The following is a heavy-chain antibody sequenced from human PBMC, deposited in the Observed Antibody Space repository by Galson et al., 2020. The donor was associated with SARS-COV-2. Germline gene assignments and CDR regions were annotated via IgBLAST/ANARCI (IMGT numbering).Heavy chain of an antibody. CDR1: GFTFSSYP. V-gene: IGHV3-30*04. CDR2: LSYDGSNK. D-gene: IGHD7-27*01. Sequence: GGSLRLSCVASGFTFSSYPMPWFRQAPGKGLEWVAVLSYDGSNKYYADSVKGRFTISSDNSKHTLYLQMNSLTTEDTAVYYCARVRGKNWGHRGYFDYWGQGNLVTVSS. CDR3: ARVRGKNWGHRGYFDY. J-gene: IGHJ4*02.